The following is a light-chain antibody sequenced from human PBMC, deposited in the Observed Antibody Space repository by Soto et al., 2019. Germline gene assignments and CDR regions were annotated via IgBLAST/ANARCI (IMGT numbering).Light chain of an antibody. Sequence: EIVLTQSPGTLSLSPGERATLSCRASQSVSSSYLARYQQKPGQAPRLLNYGASSRATGIPDRFSGSGSGTYFTLTISRLEPEDFAVYYCQQYGSSPPITFGPGTKVDIK. CDR1: QSVSSSY. CDR3: QQYGSSPPIT. J-gene: IGKJ3*01. CDR2: GAS. V-gene: IGKV3-20*01.